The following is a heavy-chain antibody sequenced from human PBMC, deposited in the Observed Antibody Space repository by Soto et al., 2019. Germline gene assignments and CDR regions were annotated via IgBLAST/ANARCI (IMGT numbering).Heavy chain of an antibody. CDR2: IYYSGST. CDR1: GGSIRNSNYF. D-gene: IGHD7-27*01. CDR3: ARPPTANLDAFEI. V-gene: IGHV4-39*01. J-gene: IGHJ3*02. Sequence: LSLTCTVSGGSIRNSNYFWGWIRQPPGKGLEWIGSIYYSGSTSYNPSLKSRVTVSADTSKNQFSLNLNSVTAADTAVYYCARPPTANLDAFEIWGQGTMVTVSS.